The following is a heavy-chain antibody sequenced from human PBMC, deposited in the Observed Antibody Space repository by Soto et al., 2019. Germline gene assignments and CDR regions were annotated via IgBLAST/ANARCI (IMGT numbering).Heavy chain of an antibody. D-gene: IGHD3-22*01. CDR1: GGPISSGDYY. Sequence: SETLSLTCTVSGGPISSGDYYWCWIRPPPGKGLEWIGYIYYSGSTYYNPSLKSRVTISVDTSKNQFSLKLSSVTAADTAVYYCARAGGRRGGTYYYDSSGYFDYWGQGTLVTVSS. J-gene: IGHJ4*02. V-gene: IGHV4-30-4*01. CDR3: ARAGGRRGGTYYYDSSGYFDY. CDR2: IYYSGST.